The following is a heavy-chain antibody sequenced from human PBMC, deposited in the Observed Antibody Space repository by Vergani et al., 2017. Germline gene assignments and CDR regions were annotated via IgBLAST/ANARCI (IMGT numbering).Heavy chain of an antibody. CDR3: ARGGVDTAMVIVHYYYGMDV. J-gene: IGHJ6*02. CDR2: IYTSGST. Sequence: QVQLQESGPGLVKPSQTLSLTCTVSGGSISSGSYYWSWIRQPAGKGLEWIGRIYTSGSTNYNPSLKSPVTISVDTSKNQFSLKLSSVTAADSAVYYCARGGVDTAMVIVHYYYGMDVWGQXP. D-gene: IGHD5-18*01. CDR1: GGSISSGSYY. V-gene: IGHV4-61*02.